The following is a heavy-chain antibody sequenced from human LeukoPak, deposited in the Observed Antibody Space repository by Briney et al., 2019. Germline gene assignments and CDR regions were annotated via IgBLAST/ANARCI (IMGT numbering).Heavy chain of an antibody. CDR2: INPHSGGT. CDR1: GYTFNDYY. CDR3: ARAGGTYYDFWSAH. Sequence: ASVKVSCKASGYTFNDYYIHWVRQAPGQGLGWVGWINPHSGGTYYAQKFQGRVTITMDRSISTAYMELSRLRSDDTAVYYCARAGGTYYDFWSAHWGQGTLVTVSS. D-gene: IGHD3-3*01. V-gene: IGHV1-2*02. J-gene: IGHJ4*02.